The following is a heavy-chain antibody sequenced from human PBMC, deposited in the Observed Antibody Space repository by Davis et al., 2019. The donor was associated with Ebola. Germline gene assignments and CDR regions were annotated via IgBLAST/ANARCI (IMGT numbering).Heavy chain of an antibody. CDR2: ISHVGST. CDR1: GGSISSYY. Sequence: SETLSLTCTVSGGSISSYYWSWIRQAPGKGLEWIGSISHVGSTYYNPSLNSRVSMSIDTSYTQFSLRLASVTAADTAVYYCARTADFIRRRRGGYYDYWGQGILVTASS. V-gene: IGHV4-59*04. CDR3: ARTADFIRRRRGGYYDY. J-gene: IGHJ4*02. D-gene: IGHD2-21*02.